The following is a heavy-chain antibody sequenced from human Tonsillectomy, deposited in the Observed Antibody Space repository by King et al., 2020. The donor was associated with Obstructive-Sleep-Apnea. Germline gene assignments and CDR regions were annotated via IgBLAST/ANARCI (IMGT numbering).Heavy chain of an antibody. D-gene: IGHD3-22*01. J-gene: IGHJ4*02. V-gene: IGHV3-30*04. CDR1: GFTFLSYA. CDR2: TSHDGNYK. Sequence: VQLVESGGGVVQPGRSLRLSCAASGFTFLSYAMHWVRQAPGRGLEWVAVTSHDGNYKDYADSVKGRFTISRDNSKNTLYLQMTSLRAEDTAVYYCARWVGGHYDSSGYYSGEYFDYWGQGTLVTVSP. CDR3: ARWVGGHYDSSGYYSGEYFDY.